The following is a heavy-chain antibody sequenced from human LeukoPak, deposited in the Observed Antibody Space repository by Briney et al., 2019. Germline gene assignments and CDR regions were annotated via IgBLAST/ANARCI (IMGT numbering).Heavy chain of an antibody. CDR1: GFIVNSYA. J-gene: IGHJ5*02. CDR3: ARDRAEGKTWVEFDP. V-gene: IGHV3-66*02. CDR2: IYSDGVT. Sequence: GGSLRLSCTASGFIVNSYAMSWVRQAPGKGLAWVSLIYSDGVTQYADSVKGRFTISRDNSKNTLYLQMNSLRDEDTAVYFCARDRAEGKTWVEFDPWGQGTLVTVSS.